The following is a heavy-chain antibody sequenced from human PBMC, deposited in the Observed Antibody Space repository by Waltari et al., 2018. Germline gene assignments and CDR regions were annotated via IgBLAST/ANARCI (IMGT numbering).Heavy chain of an antibody. D-gene: IGHD1-20*01. V-gene: IGHV3-23*01. CDR1: GLTSFTHA. CDR2: ISVSDAT. CDR3: AKPFYNWDDPLHS. J-gene: IGHJ1*01. Sequence: EVQLLESGGGLIQPGGSLRLSCQASGLTSFTHAINCVRQAPGKGLGWVSSISVSDATYDGDSVKGRFTVARDYSDNTIHLQMDSLRAEDTAVYFCAKPFYNWDDPLHSWGQGAPVIVSS.